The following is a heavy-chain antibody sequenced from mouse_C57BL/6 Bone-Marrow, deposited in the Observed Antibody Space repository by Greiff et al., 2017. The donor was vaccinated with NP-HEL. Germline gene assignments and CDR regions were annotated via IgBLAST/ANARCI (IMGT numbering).Heavy chain of an antibody. D-gene: IGHD4-1*01. V-gene: IGHV1-54*01. Sequence: VQVVESGAELVRPGTSVKVSCKASGYAFTNYLIEWVKQRPGQGLEWIGVINPGSGGTNYNEKFKGKATLTADKSSSTAYMQLSSLTSEDSAVYFCARENWDGGYFDYWGQGTTLTVSS. CDR1: GYAFTNYL. CDR2: INPGSGGT. J-gene: IGHJ2*01. CDR3: ARENWDGGYFDY.